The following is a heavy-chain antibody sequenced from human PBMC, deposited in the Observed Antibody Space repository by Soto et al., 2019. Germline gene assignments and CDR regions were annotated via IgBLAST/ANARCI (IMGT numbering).Heavy chain of an antibody. Sequence: EVQLVESGGGLVKPGGSLRLSCAASGFTFSSYSINWARQAPGKGLEGVASISSSSSYIYYADSVKGRFTISRDKAKNSLFLQMSSLRAEDTALYYCARHQGPAAGNYGMDVWGRGTTVTVSS. V-gene: IGHV3-21*02. CDR3: ARHQGPAAGNYGMDV. J-gene: IGHJ6*02. D-gene: IGHD6-13*01. CDR2: ISSSSSYI. CDR1: GFTFSSYS.